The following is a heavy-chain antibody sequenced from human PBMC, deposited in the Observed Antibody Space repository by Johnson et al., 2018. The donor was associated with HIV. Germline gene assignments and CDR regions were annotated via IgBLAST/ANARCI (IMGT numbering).Heavy chain of an antibody. CDR2: ISGSGGST. J-gene: IGHJ3*02. V-gene: IGHV3-23*04. D-gene: IGHD6-6*01. CDR3: AKSSSSFGAFDI. Sequence: VQLVESGGGLVQPGGSLRLSCAASGFIFSSYAMHWVRQAPGKGLEWVSAISGSGGSTYYADSVKGRFTISRDNSKNTLYLQMNSLRAEDTAVYYCAKSSSSFGAFDIWGQGTMVTVSS. CDR1: GFIFSSYA.